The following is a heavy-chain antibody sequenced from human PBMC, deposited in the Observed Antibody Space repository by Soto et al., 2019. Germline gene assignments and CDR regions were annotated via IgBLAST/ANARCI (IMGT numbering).Heavy chain of an antibody. CDR3: AADQHYYDSSGYTDY. Sequence: ASVKVSCKAPADTFTSYYIHWVRQAPGHGLEWMGWIVVGSGNTNYAQKFQERVTITRDMSTSTAYMELSSLRSEDTAVYYCAADQHYYDSSGYTDYWGQGTLVTVSS. J-gene: IGHJ4*02. CDR2: IVVGSGNT. CDR1: ADTFTSYY. V-gene: IGHV1-58*02. D-gene: IGHD3-22*01.